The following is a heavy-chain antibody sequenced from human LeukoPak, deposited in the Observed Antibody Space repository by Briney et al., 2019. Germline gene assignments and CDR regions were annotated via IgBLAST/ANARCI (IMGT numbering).Heavy chain of an antibody. CDR2: IHYSGST. J-gene: IGHJ4*02. CDR3: ARHGASGSYLYYFDY. Sequence: KPSETLSLTCSVSRGSISGYYWSWIRQPPGKGLEWIGYIHYSGSTNYNPSLKSRVTISVDTSKNQFSLKLSSVTAADTAVYFCARHGASGSYLYYFDYWGQGTLVTVSS. CDR1: RGSISGYY. D-gene: IGHD1-26*01. V-gene: IGHV4-59*08.